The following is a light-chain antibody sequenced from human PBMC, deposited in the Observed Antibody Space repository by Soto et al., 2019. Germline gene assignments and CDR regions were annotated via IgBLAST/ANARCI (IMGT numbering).Light chain of an antibody. CDR2: TAS. CDR3: QQLRDYPLT. J-gene: IGKJ4*01. Sequence: IQVTQSPSSLSASIGDRVTITCRVSQDIRNFLAWYQQKPGNAPKLLIFTASTLQSGVPSRFSGSGSGTDFALTISSLQPEDFATYYCQQLRDYPLTFGGGTKVEIK. V-gene: IGKV1-9*01. CDR1: QDIRNF.